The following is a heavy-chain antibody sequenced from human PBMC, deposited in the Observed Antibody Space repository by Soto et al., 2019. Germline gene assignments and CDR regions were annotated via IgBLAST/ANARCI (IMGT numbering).Heavy chain of an antibody. Sequence: RGLEWMGIIYPGDSDTRYSPSXXGQVTISADKSISTAYLQWSSLKASDTAMYNCACIRFLEWSRDAFDIWRQGTVVTVSS. CDR2: IYPGDSDT. CDR3: ACIRFLEWSRDAFDI. J-gene: IGHJ3*02. D-gene: IGHD3-3*01. V-gene: IGHV5-51*01.